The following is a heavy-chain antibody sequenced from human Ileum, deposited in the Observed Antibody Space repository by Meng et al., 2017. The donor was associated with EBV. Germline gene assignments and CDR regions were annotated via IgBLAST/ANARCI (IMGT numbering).Heavy chain of an antibody. CDR3: ARVDRGVKFDK. Sequence: QVQLLQFEAKLKKPGASVQLSCKASEYTVSNYAMHWVRQAPGQRPEWMVWINADNRNTKYSQKFQGRVTFPRNTPASTVYMDVRSLRSEDTAVYFCARVDRGVKFDKWGQGTLVTVSS. CDR2: INADNRNT. J-gene: IGHJ4*01. CDR1: EYTVSNYA. V-gene: IGHV1-3*01. D-gene: IGHD2-21*01.